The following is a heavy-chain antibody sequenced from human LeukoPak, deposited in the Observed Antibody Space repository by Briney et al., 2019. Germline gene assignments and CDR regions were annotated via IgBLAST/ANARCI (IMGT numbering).Heavy chain of an antibody. CDR2: IDPSDSYT. V-gene: IGHV5-10-1*01. CDR1: GYSFTSYW. D-gene: IGHD3-10*01. J-gene: IGHJ6*04. Sequence: RGESLKISCKGSGYSFTSYWISWVRQMPGKGLEWMGRIDPSDSYTNYSPSFQGHVTISADKSISTAYLQWSSLKASDTAMYYWARGGLLWFGELSLRDSTLGYGMDVWGKGTTVTVSS. CDR3: ARGGLLWFGELSLRDSTLGYGMDV.